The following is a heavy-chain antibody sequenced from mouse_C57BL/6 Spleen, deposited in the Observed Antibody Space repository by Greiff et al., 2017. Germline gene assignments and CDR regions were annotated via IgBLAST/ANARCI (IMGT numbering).Heavy chain of an antibody. CDR1: GYSFTGYF. Sequence: EVQLQQSGPELVKPGDSVKISCKASGYSFTGYFMNWVMQSHGKSLEWIGRINPYNGDTFYNQKFKGKATLTVDKSSSTAHMELRSLTSEDSAVYYCAKVGGNYVGYYFDYWGQGTTLTVSS. V-gene: IGHV1-20*01. CDR3: AKVGGNYVGYYFDY. CDR2: INPYNGDT. J-gene: IGHJ2*01. D-gene: IGHD2-1*01.